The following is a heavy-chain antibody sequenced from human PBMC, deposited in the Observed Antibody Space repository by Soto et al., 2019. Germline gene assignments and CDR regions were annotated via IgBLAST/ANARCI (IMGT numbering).Heavy chain of an antibody. CDR3: VRNVSVTTKFNH. CDR1: GFTFSSYW. J-gene: IGHJ4*02. V-gene: IGHV3-74*01. CDR2: INGDGTTT. Sequence: EVQLVESGGGLVQPGGSLRLSCAASGFTFSSYWMHWVRQAPGKGLVWVSRINGDGTTTGYADFVKGRFSISRDSAKNTFNRKMTGLRAEDTAVYYCVRNVSVTTKFNHGGQGPLVPVPS. D-gene: IGHD4-17*01.